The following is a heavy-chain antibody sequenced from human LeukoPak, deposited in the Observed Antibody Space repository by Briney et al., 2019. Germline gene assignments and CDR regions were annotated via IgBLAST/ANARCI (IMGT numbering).Heavy chain of an antibody. J-gene: IGHJ6*03. CDR3: ARLDVDGYMDV. D-gene: IGHD5-12*01. V-gene: IGHV4-61*02. Sequence: SQTLSLTCTVSGGSISTGSYYWSWIRQPAGKGLEWIGRIYTSGSTNYNPSLKSRVTISVDTSKNQFSLKLSSVTAADTAVYYCARLDVDGYMDVWGKGTTVTISS. CDR1: GGSISTGSYY. CDR2: IYTSGST.